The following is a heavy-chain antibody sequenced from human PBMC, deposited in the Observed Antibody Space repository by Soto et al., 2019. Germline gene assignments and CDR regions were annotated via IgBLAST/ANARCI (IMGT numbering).Heavy chain of an antibody. J-gene: IGHJ4*02. V-gene: IGHV3-23*01. CDR2: ISGNGGYT. Sequence: PWGSLRLSCAASGFTFSSYAMTWVRQAPGKGLEWVSTISGNGGYTYYSDSVRGRFTISRDNSKKTLYLQMDSLRADDTAVSYCAKGKANTVFGVDTLFDYWGQGTQVTVSS. CDR3: AKGKANTVFGVDTLFDY. D-gene: IGHD3-3*01. CDR1: GFTFSSYA.